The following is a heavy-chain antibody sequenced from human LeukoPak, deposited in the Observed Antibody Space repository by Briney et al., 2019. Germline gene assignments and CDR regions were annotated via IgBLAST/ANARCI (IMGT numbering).Heavy chain of an antibody. Sequence: GRSLRLSCAASGFTFSSYGMHWVRQAPGKGLEWVAVISYDGSNKYYADSVKGRFTISRDNSKNTLYLQMNSLRAEDTAVYYCAKDRGGYWGIYYYYYGMDVWGQGTTVTVSS. CDR1: GFTFSSYG. D-gene: IGHD5-24*01. CDR3: AKDRGGYWGIYYYYYGMDV. J-gene: IGHJ6*02. V-gene: IGHV3-30*18. CDR2: ISYDGSNK.